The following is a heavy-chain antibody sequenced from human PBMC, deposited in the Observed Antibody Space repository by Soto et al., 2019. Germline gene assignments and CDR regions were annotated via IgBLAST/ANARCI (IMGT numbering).Heavy chain of an antibody. D-gene: IGHD6-13*01. V-gene: IGHV4-59*08. CDR2: IYNSGST. Sequence: SETLSLTCAVYGGSFSGYYWSWIRQPPGKGLEWIGYIYNSGSTNYNPSLKSRVTISVDTSKNQFSLKLSSVTAADTAVYYCARGSTGYSSSWYRYWGQGTLVTVSS. CDR1: GGSFSGYY. CDR3: ARGSTGYSSSWYRY. J-gene: IGHJ4*02.